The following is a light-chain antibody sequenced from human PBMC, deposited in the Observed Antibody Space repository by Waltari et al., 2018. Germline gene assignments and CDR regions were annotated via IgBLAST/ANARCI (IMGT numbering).Light chain of an antibody. CDR2: GAS. CDR3: HQYDISPLT. V-gene: IGKV3-20*01. CDR1: QTVRTTY. Sequence: IVLTQSPGTLSLSPGQRAPLYCRASQTVRTTYLAWSQQKPGQAPTLVIYGASSRAAGIPDRFSGSGSGTDFSLTISSLEPEDFAVYYCHQYDISPLTFGGGTKVEIK. J-gene: IGKJ4*01.